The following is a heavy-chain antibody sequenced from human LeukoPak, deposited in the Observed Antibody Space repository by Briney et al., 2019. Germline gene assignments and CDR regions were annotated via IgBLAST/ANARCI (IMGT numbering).Heavy chain of an antibody. CDR2: IYPRGST. CDR3: ARFSPRAMGNYLDF. V-gene: IGHV4-30-2*01. D-gene: IGHD7-27*01. J-gene: IGHJ4*02. Sequence: SETLSLTCAVSGGSISSGSYSWSWIRQPPGKGLEWIGYIYPRGSTYYNPSLKSRVILSLDKSADQFSLNLSSVTAADTAVYYCARFSPRAMGNYLDFWGQGTLVTVSS. CDR1: GGSISSGSYS.